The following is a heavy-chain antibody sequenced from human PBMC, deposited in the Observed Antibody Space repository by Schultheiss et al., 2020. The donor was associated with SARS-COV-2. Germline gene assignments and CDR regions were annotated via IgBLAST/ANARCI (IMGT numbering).Heavy chain of an antibody. Sequence: GGSLRLSCAASGFTFSSYAMHWVRQAPGKGLEWVAVISYDGSNKYYADSVKGRFTISRDNSKNTLYLQMNSLRAEDTAVYYCARDRFWGSYYDSSGQERYYFDYWGQGTLVTVSS. CDR2: ISYDGSNK. V-gene: IGHV3-30-3*01. J-gene: IGHJ4*02. D-gene: IGHD3-22*01. CDR1: GFTFSSYA. CDR3: ARDRFWGSYYDSSGQERYYFDY.